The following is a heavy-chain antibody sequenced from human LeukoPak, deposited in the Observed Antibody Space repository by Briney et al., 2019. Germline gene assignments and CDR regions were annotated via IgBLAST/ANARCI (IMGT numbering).Heavy chain of an antibody. CDR2: ISSSSSHI. J-gene: IGHJ1*01. CDR1: GFTLSSYS. Sequence: GGSLRLSCVASGFTLSSYSMNWVRQAPGKGLEWVSYISSSSSHIYYADSVKGRFTISRDNAQNSLYLQMNSLRAEDTAVYYCATYSSLNRREFQYWGQGTLLTVSS. V-gene: IGHV3-21*01. CDR3: ATYSSLNRREFQY. D-gene: IGHD3-22*01.